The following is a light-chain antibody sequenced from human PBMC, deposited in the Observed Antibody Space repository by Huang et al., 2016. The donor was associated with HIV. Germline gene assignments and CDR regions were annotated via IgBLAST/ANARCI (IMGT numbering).Light chain of an antibody. J-gene: IGKJ1*01. V-gene: IGKV3-20*01. CDR3: QQYVTSPWT. Sequence: EIMLTQSQGTLSLSPGERTTLSCRASQSVSSNYLAWYQQKPGQAPRLLIHGASSRATGIPDRFSGSGSGTDFTLTISRLEPEDFAVYFCQQYVTSPWTFGQGTKVEIK. CDR1: QSVSSNY. CDR2: GAS.